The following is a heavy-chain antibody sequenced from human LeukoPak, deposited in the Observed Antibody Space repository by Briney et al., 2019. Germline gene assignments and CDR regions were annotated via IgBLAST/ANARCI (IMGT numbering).Heavy chain of an antibody. CDR3: ARTAYGSGSYYNVPWYFDL. Sequence: GASVKVSCKASGYTFTSYYMHWVRQAPGQGLEWIGIINPSGGSTSYAQKFQGRVTMTRNTSISTAYMELSSLRSEDTAVYYCARTAYGSGSYYNVPWYFDLWGRGTLVTVSS. D-gene: IGHD3-10*01. CDR2: INPSGGST. V-gene: IGHV1-46*01. CDR1: GYTFTSYY. J-gene: IGHJ2*01.